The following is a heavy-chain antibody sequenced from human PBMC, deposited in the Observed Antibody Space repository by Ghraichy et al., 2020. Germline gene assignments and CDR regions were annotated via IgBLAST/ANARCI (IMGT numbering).Heavy chain of an antibody. V-gene: IGHV3-21*01. CDR1: GFTFSSYS. D-gene: IGHD2-15*01. CDR3: AREKYCSGGSCYEYGMDV. J-gene: IGHJ6*02. Sequence: GGSLRLSRAASGFTFSSYSMNWVRQAPGKGLEWVSSISSSSSYIYYADSVKGRFTISRDNAKNSLYLQMNSLRAEDTAVYYCAREKYCSGGSCYEYGMDVWGQGTTVTVSS. CDR2: ISSSSSYI.